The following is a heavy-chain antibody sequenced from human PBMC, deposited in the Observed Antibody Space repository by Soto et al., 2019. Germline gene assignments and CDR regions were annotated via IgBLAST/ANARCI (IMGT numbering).Heavy chain of an antibody. J-gene: IGHJ4*02. CDR2: ISWNSANI. D-gene: IGHD3-9*01. CDR1: GFKFDDYG. Sequence: GGSLSLSCAASGFKFDDYGMHWVRQAPGKGLEWVSGISWNSANIGYADSVKGRFTISRDNAKNSLYLQMNSLRAEDTALYYCAKTRDILTGYYSRSLGSWGQGTLVTVSS. V-gene: IGHV3-9*01. CDR3: AKTRDILTGYYSRSLGS.